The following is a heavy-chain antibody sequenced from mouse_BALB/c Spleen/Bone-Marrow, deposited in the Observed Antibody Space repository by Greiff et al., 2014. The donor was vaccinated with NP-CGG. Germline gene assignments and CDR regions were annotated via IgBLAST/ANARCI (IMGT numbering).Heavy chain of an antibody. V-gene: IGHV1-31*01. CDR3: ASYGNYG. D-gene: IGHD2-1*01. J-gene: IGHJ2*01. Sequence: EVQLQQSGPELVKPGASVKISCKASGYSFTGYYMHWVKQSHVKSLEWIGRTNPYNGATSYNQNFKDKASLTVDKSSSTAYMELKTVKSEVSAGDYCASYGNYGWGQGTTLTVSS. CDR2: TNPYNGAT. CDR1: GYSFTGYY.